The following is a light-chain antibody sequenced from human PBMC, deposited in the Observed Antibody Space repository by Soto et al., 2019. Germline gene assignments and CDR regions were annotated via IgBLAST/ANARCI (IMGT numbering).Light chain of an antibody. CDR1: QSVLYSSNNKNY. J-gene: IGKJ4*01. Sequence: DIVMTQSPDSLAVSLGERATINCKSSQSVLYSSNNKNYLAWYQQKPGQPPKLIIYWASTRESGVADRFSGSGSGTEFTLTISSLQAEDVAVYYCQQYYSTPPALTFGGGTKVEIK. CDR2: WAS. CDR3: QQYYSTPPALT. V-gene: IGKV4-1*01.